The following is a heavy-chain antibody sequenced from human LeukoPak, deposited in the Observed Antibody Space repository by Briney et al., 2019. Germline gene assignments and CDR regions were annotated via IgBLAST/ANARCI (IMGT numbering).Heavy chain of an antibody. J-gene: IGHJ4*02. CDR2: IWYDGSNK. Sequence: GGSLRLSXAASGFTFSSYGMHWVRQAPGKGLEWVAVIWYDGSNKYYADSVKGRFTISRDNSKNTLYLQMNSLRAEDTAVYYCAKDQPPAYDSSGYPTLDYWGQGTLVTVSS. CDR1: GFTFSSYG. D-gene: IGHD3-22*01. CDR3: AKDQPPAYDSSGYPTLDY. V-gene: IGHV3-33*06.